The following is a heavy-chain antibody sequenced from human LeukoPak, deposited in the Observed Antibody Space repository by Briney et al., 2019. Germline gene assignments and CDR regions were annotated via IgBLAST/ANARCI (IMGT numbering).Heavy chain of an antibody. CDR3: ARDTFVYSYGYGGYYYGMDV. Sequence: TGGSLRLSCAASGFTFSTYGMHWVRQAPGEGLEWVAVIWYDGSNKYYADSVKGRFTISRDISNNTLYLQVNSLRAEDTAVYYCARDTFVYSYGYGGYYYGMDVWGQGTTVTVSS. V-gene: IGHV3-33*01. CDR2: IWYDGSNK. D-gene: IGHD5-18*01. CDR1: GFTFSTYG. J-gene: IGHJ6*02.